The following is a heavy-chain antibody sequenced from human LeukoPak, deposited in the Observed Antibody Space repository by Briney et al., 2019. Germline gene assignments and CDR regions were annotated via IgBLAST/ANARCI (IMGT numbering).Heavy chain of an antibody. V-gene: IGHV1-2*02. CDR3: ARVRLADERAWAY. D-gene: IGHD3-3*02. Sequence: ASVKVSCKASGYTFSDCYIHWVRQAPGQGLEYVGWITPKSGDTYSPQRFQGRVTTTRDASISTAYMELSSLRSDDTAVYFCARVRLADERAWAYWGQGTLVTVSS. CDR1: GYTFSDCY. J-gene: IGHJ4*02. CDR2: ITPKSGDT.